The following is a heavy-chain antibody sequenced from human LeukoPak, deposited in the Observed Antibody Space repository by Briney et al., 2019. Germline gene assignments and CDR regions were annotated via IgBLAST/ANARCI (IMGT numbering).Heavy chain of an antibody. Sequence: GASVKVSCKASGYTFSSYAIGWVRQAPGQGLEWMGRIIPILGIANYAQKFQGRVTITADKSTSTAYMELSSLRSEDTAVYYCARGADYGDYVTLDYWGQGTLVTVSS. D-gene: IGHD4-17*01. CDR3: ARGADYGDYVTLDY. V-gene: IGHV1-69*04. CDR2: IIPILGIA. CDR1: GYTFSSYA. J-gene: IGHJ4*02.